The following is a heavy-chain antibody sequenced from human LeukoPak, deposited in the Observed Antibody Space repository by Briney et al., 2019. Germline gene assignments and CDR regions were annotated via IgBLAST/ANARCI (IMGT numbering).Heavy chain of an antibody. D-gene: IGHD5-12*01. V-gene: IGHV3-21*01. CDR2: ITSSSTY. CDR1: GFPLSTYN. J-gene: IGHJ3*02. CDR3: ARERVTTTAFDI. Sequence: PGGPLRLSCAASGFPLSTYNTHGPPQAPGKGLEGVSSITSSSTYYADSVKGRFTISRDNAKSSLYLQMNSLRAEDTAVYYCARERVTTTAFDIWGQGTMVTVSS.